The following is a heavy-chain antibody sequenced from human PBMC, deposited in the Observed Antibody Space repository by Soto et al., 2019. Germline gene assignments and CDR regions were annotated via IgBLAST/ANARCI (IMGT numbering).Heavy chain of an antibody. CDR3: ARQVVAYCSGGSCYSPNRHWLDH. CDR1: GASISSSSYY. J-gene: IGHJ5*02. V-gene: IGHV4-39*01. Sequence: PSVPLSLTCTVSGASISSSSYYWGWIRQPPGKGLEWIGSIYYSGSTYYNPSLKSRVTISVDTSKNQFSLKLSSVTAADTAVYYCARQVVAYCSGGSCYSPNRHWLDHWGQGTLVT. CDR2: IYYSGST. D-gene: IGHD2-15*01.